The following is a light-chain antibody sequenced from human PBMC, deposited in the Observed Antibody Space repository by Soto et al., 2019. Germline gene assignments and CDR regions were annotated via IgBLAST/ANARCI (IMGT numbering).Light chain of an antibody. CDR1: SSDVGGYSY. CDR2: DVS. V-gene: IGLV2-14*01. Sequence: QCALTQPASVSGSPGQSIAISCTGSSSDVGGYSYVSWYQQHPGKAPKLMIYDVSNRPSGVSDRFSGSRSGNTASLTISGLQAEDEADYYCSSYTSSSTLVFGGGTQLTVL. CDR3: SSYTSSSTLV. J-gene: IGLJ2*01.